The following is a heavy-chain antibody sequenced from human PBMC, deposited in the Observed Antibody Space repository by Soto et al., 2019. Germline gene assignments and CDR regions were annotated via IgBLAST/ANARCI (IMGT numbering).Heavy chain of an antibody. Sequence: SVKVSCKASGGTFSSYAISWVRQAPGQGLEWMGGIIPIFGTANYAQKFQGRVTITADESTSTAYMELSSLRSEDTAVYYCARAALGDYXSGSYPVRDYYYYGMDVWGQGTTVTVSS. J-gene: IGHJ6*02. CDR2: IIPIFGTA. CDR1: GGTFSSYA. D-gene: IGHD3-10*01. V-gene: IGHV1-69*13. CDR3: ARAALGDYXSGSYPVRDYYYYGMDV.